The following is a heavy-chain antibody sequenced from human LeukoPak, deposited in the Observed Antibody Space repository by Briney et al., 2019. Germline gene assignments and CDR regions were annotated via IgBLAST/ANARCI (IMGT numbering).Heavy chain of an antibody. D-gene: IGHD2-2*01. CDR3: ARDRRGYCSSTSCYVEFDP. J-gene: IGHJ5*02. CDR2: MNPNSGNT. Sequence: ASVKVSCKASGYTFTSYDINWVRQATGQGLEWMGWMNPNSGNTGYAQKFQGRVTMTRDTSITTAYMELSRLRSDDTAVYYCARDRRGYCSSTSCYVEFDPWGQGTLVTVSS. V-gene: IGHV1-8*01. CDR1: GYTFTSYD.